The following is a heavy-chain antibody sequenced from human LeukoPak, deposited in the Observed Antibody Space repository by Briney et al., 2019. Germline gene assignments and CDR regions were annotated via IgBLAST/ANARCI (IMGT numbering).Heavy chain of an antibody. CDR2: INAGNGNT. CDR3: ARDRTTVTRGFYYYYGMDV. J-gene: IGHJ6*02. V-gene: IGHV1-3*01. Sequence: ASVKVSCKASGGTFSSYAISWVRQAPGQGLEWMGWINAGNGNTKYSQKFQGRVTITRDTSASTAYMELSSLRSEDTAVYYCARDRTTVTRGFYYYYGMDVWGQGTTVTVSS. D-gene: IGHD4-17*01. CDR1: GGTFSSYA.